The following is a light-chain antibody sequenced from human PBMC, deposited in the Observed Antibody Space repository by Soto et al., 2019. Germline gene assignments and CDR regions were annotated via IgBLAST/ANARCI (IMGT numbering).Light chain of an antibody. Sequence: QSVLTQPPSASGTPGQGVTASFSESSSNIGSNTVNWYQQLPGSAPKLLIYSNNQRPSGVPDRFSGSRSGPSASLAISGLQSEDEAEYYCAAWDDSLNAHVFGTGTKVTVL. J-gene: IGLJ1*01. CDR2: SNN. V-gene: IGLV1-44*01. CDR3: AAWDDSLNAHV. CDR1: SSNIGSNT.